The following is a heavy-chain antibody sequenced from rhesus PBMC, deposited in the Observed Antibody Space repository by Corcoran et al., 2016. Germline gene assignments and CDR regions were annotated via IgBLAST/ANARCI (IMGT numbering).Heavy chain of an antibody. CDR1: GGSIRGYSH. D-gene: IGHD3-22*01. CDR3: AREGIGVITRSWYFDL. Sequence: QVQLQQWGEGLVKPSETLSLTCAVYGGSIRGYSHWSWIRQPPGKGLEWIGYIYGNSASTNYNPSLKNRVTMSKDTSKNQFSLKLSSVTAADTAVYYCAREGIGVITRSWYFDLWGPGTPITISS. V-gene: IGHV4-73*01. J-gene: IGHJ2*01. CDR2: IYGNSAST.